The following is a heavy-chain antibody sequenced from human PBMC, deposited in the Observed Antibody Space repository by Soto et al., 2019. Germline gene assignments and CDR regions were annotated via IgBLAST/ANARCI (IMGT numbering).Heavy chain of an antibody. CDR3: ARGDNMVRGAPGAFDI. CDR1: GFTFSSYS. J-gene: IGHJ3*02. Sequence: EVQLVESGGGLVKPGGSLRLSCAASGFTFSSYSMNWVRQAPGKGLEWVSSISSSSSYIYYADSVKGRFTISRDNAKNSLYLKMNSVRAEDTAVYYCARGDNMVRGAPGAFDIWGQGTMVTVSS. V-gene: IGHV3-21*01. CDR2: ISSSSSYI. D-gene: IGHD3-10*01.